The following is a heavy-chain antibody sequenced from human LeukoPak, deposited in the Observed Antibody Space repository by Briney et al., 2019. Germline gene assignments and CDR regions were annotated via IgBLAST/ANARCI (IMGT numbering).Heavy chain of an antibody. CDR2: IYSGGST. V-gene: IGHV3-53*01. Sequence: GGSLRLSCAASGFTVSGNYMSWVRQAPGKGLDWVSTIYSGGSTYYADSVEGRFTISRDKSKKTLYLQMNSLRAEDTAVYYCARNTQDIVATISLDYYYGMDVWGQGTTVTVSS. D-gene: IGHD5-12*01. J-gene: IGHJ6*02. CDR1: GFTVSGNY. CDR3: ARNTQDIVATISLDYYYGMDV.